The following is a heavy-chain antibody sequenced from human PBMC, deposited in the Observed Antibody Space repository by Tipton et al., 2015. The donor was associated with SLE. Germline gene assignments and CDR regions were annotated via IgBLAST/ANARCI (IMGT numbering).Heavy chain of an antibody. J-gene: IGHJ5*02. D-gene: IGHD3-10*01. CDR1: GGSISSDTYY. CDR3: ASGGYGSGSHYLGGWFDP. CDR2: IYTSGST. Sequence: TLSLTCIVSGGSISSDTYYWSWLRQPAGKGLEWIGHIYTSGSTNYNPSLKSRVTISADTSKNQFSLKLSSVTAADTAAYYCASGGYGSGSHYLGGWFDPWGRGTLVTVSS. V-gene: IGHV4-61*09.